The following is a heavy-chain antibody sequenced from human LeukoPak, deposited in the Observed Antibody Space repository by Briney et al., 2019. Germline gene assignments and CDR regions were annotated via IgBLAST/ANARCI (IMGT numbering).Heavy chain of an antibody. CDR1: GFTFSSYS. J-gene: IGHJ4*02. CDR3: APTITVYYFDY. V-gene: IGHV3-21*01. D-gene: IGHD1-20*01. Sequence: PGGSLRLSCAASGFTFSSYSMTWVRQAPGKGLEWVSSISSGSSYIYYADSLKGRFTISRDNAKNSLYLQMNSLRAEDTAVYYCAPTITVYYFDYWGQGTLVTVSS. CDR2: ISSGSSYI.